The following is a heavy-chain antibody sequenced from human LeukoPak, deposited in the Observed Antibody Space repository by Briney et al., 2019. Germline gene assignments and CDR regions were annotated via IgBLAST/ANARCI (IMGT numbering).Heavy chain of an antibody. V-gene: IGHV4-34*01. CDR1: GGSFSGYY. J-gene: IGHJ4*02. CDR2: INHSGST. D-gene: IGHD4-11*01. Sequence: SETLSLTCAVYGGSFSGYYWSWIRQPPGKGLEWIGEINHSGSTNYNPSLKSRVTISVDTSKNQFSLKLSSVTAADTAVYYCARVVTTTTGWDWGQGTLVTVSS. CDR3: ARVVTTTTGWD.